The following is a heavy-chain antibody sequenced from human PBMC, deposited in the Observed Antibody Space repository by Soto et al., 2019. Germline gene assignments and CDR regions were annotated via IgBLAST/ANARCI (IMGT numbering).Heavy chain of an antibody. D-gene: IGHD3-9*01. Sequence: ASVKVSCKASGYTFTSYGISCVRQAPGQVLEWMGWISAYNGNTNYAQKLQGRVTMTTDTSTSTAYMELRSLRSDDTAVYYCARDFENRKTMGALRYYYYYGMDVWGQGTTVTVSS. J-gene: IGHJ6*02. V-gene: IGHV1-18*04. CDR2: ISAYNGNT. CDR1: GYTFTSYG. CDR3: ARDFENRKTMGALRYYYYYGMDV.